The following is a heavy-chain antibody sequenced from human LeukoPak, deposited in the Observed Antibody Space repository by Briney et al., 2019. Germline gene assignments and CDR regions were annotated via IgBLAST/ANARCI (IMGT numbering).Heavy chain of an antibody. CDR2: IYYSGST. V-gene: IGHV4-59*01. Sequence: SETLSLTCTVSGGSISSYYWSWIRQPPGKGLEWIGYIYYSGSTNYNPSLKSRVTISVDTSKNQFSLKLSSVTAADTAVYYCARGGAYYYGSGSYLFDYWGQGTLVTVSS. J-gene: IGHJ4*02. CDR3: ARGGAYYYGSGSYLFDY. D-gene: IGHD3-10*01. CDR1: GGSISSYY.